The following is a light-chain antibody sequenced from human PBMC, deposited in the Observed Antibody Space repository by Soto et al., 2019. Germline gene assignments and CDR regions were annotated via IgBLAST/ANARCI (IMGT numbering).Light chain of an antibody. CDR3: QQYHSYPPS. V-gene: IGKV1-16*02. CDR1: QDIGIH. Sequence: DIQMTQSPASLSASVGDRVTIACRASQDIGIHLAWFQQKPGKAPKSLIFGASHLQSGVPSKFSGSGSGTDVTLTIDSLQPEDFATYYCQQYHSYPPSFGRGTKVEIK. CDR2: GAS. J-gene: IGKJ1*01.